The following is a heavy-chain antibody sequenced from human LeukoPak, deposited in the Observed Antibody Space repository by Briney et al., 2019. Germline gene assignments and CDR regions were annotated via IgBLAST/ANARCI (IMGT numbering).Heavy chain of an antibody. CDR1: GYTFTGYY. V-gene: IGHV1-2*02. J-gene: IGHJ4*02. D-gene: IGHD3/OR15-3a*01. CDR3: ARDFWTGYYLEY. CDR2: INANSGGT. Sequence: ASVKVSCKASGYTFTGYYMHWVRQAPGQGLEWMGWINANSGGTNYAQKFQGRVTMTRDTSISTAYMELSGLGSDDTAVYYCARDFWTGYYLEYWGQGTLVTVSS.